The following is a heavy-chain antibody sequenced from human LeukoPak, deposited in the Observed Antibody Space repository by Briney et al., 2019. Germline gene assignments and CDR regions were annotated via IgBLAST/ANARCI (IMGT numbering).Heavy chain of an antibody. D-gene: IGHD3-22*01. V-gene: IGHV3-23*01. J-gene: IGHJ4*02. CDR2: ISGSGGST. CDR1: GFTFNSYA. Sequence: GGSLRLSCAASGFTFNSYAMSWVRQAPGKGLEWVSGISGSGGSTYYADSVRGRFTISRDNSKNTLYLQMTSLRAGDTAVYYCAKDQVWIVVGSFDYWGQGTLVTVSS. CDR3: AKDQVWIVVGSFDY.